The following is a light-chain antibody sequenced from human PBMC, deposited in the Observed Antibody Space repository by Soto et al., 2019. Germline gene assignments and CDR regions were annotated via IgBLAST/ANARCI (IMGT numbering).Light chain of an antibody. Sequence: EIVLTQSPGTLSLSPGERATLSCRASQSVNSNYLAWYQQKPGQAPRLLIYGASSRAPGIPDRFSGSGSGTDFTLTITRLEPYDFAVYYCQQYGGSPGTFGQGTKVEIK. CDR3: QQYGGSPGT. V-gene: IGKV3-20*01. CDR1: QSVNSNY. J-gene: IGKJ1*01. CDR2: GAS.